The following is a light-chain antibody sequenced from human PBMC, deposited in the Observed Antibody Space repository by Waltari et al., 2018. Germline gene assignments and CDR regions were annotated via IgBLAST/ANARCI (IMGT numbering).Light chain of an antibody. Sequence: AIQLTQSPSSLSAYVGARVTITCRASQGISSALAWYQQKPGKAPKLLVYDTSSLESGVPSRFSGSGSGTDFTLTISSLQPEDFATYYCQQFNNYPLTFGGGTKVESK. CDR1: QGISSA. CDR2: DTS. CDR3: QQFNNYPLT. V-gene: IGKV1D-13*01. J-gene: IGKJ4*01.